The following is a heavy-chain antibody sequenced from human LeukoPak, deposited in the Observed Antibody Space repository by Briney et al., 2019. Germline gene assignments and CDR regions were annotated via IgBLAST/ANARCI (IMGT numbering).Heavy chain of an antibody. CDR2: INPNSGGT. V-gene: IGHV1-2*02. J-gene: IGHJ4*02. Sequence: EASVKVSCKASGYTFTGYYIHWVRQAPGQGLEWMGWINPNSGGTNYAQKFQGRVTMTRDTSISTAYMELSRLRSDDTAVYYCAREGPYYYDSSGYSPPFDYWGQGTLVTVSS. CDR3: AREGPYYYDSSGYSPPFDY. D-gene: IGHD3-22*01. CDR1: GYTFTGYY.